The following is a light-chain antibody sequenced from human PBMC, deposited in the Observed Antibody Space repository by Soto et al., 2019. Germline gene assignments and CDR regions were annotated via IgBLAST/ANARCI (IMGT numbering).Light chain of an antibody. CDR2: EGI. CDR1: SSTVGGFNV. J-gene: IGLJ1*01. Sequence: QSVLTQPASVSGSPGQSITISCTGTSSTVGGFNVVSWYQQHPGKAPKVIIYEGIKRPSGVSNRFSGSNSGSTASLTISGLQAEDEADYYCCSYVGATTYVFGTGTKVTAL. V-gene: IGLV2-23*01. CDR3: CSYVGATTYV.